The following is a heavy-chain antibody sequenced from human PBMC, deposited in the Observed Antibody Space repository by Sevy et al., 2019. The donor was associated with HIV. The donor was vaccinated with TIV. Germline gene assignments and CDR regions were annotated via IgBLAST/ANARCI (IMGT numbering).Heavy chain of an antibody. V-gene: IGHV4-38-2*01. Sequence: SETLSLTCPVSGYSITSGYLWGWIRQPPGKGLEWIGSVYHSGSTYYNPSLNSRVIISVDTSRNQFSLKLNSVTAADTAVYYCVRHSHGSGTYYVPFDSWGQGTLVTVSS. CDR2: VYHSGST. CDR1: GYSITSGYL. J-gene: IGHJ4*02. CDR3: VRHSHGSGTYYVPFDS. D-gene: IGHD3-10*01.